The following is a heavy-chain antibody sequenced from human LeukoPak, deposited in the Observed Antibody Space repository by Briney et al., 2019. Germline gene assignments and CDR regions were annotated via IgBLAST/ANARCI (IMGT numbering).Heavy chain of an antibody. CDR3: ARDAAAAGSYLDY. J-gene: IGHJ4*02. CDR2: IWYDGSNK. CDR1: GFTFSSSG. V-gene: IGHV3-33*01. Sequence: GGSLRLSCAASGFTFSSSGMHWVRQAPGKGLEWVAFIWYDGSNKYYADSVKGRFTISRDNSKNALYLQMNSLRADDTAVYYCARDAAAAGSYLDYWGQGTLVTVPS. D-gene: IGHD6-13*01.